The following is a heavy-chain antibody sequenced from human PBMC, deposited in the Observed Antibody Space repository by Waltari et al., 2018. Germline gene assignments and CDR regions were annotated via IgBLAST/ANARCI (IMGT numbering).Heavy chain of an antibody. CDR2: MKPNSGKK. J-gene: IGHJ4*02. D-gene: IGHD6-6*01. Sequence: QVQLVQSGAEVKKPGASVKVSCKASGYTFTSYDLNWVRQATGQGLEWMGWMKPNSGKKGYAQKCQGRVTMNRNTYISTAYMELSSLRSEDTAVDYCAIIYHSSYSSFLVDYWGQGTLVTVSS. CDR1: GYTFTSYD. V-gene: IGHV1-8*01. CDR3: AIIYHSSYSSFLVDY.